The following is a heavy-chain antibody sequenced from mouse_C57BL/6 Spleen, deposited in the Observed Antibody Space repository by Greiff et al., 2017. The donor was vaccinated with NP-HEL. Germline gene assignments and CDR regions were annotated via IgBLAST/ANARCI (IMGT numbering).Heavy chain of an antibody. J-gene: IGHJ4*01. Sequence: LVKPGASVKISCKASGYAFSSSWMNWVKQRPGKGLEWIGRIYPGDGDTNYNGKFKGKATLTADKSSSTAYMQLSSLTSEDSAVYFCARDSPESPHYYAMDYWGQGTSVTVSS. CDR2: IYPGDGDT. CDR3: ARDSPESPHYYAMDY. CDR1: GYAFSSSW. V-gene: IGHV1-82*01. D-gene: IGHD3-2*02.